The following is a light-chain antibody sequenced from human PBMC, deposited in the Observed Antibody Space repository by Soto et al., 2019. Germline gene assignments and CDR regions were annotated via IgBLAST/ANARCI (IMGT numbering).Light chain of an antibody. Sequence: EIVMTQSPATLSMSPGERATLSCRASQSVTSNLAWYQQKPGQAPRLLIFGASTRAAGIRARFSGRGSGTEFTLSISSLQSEDFAVYYCQQYDEWPMTFGQGTKVEVK. CDR2: GAS. CDR1: QSVTSN. V-gene: IGKV3-15*01. J-gene: IGKJ1*01. CDR3: QQYDEWPMT.